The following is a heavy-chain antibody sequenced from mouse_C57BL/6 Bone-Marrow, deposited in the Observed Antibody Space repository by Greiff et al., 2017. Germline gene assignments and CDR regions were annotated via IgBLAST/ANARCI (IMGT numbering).Heavy chain of an antibody. CDR3: ASHGIYYYGSSPAY. V-gene: IGHV1-81*01. D-gene: IGHD1-1*01. CDR1: GYTFTSYG. Sequence: QVQLQQSGAELARPGASVKLSCKASGYTFTSYGISWVKQRPGQGLEWIGEIYPRSGNTYYNEKFKGKATLTADKSSSTAYMELRSLTSEDSAVYFCASHGIYYYGSSPAYWGRGTRVTVSA. J-gene: IGHJ3*01. CDR2: IYPRSGNT.